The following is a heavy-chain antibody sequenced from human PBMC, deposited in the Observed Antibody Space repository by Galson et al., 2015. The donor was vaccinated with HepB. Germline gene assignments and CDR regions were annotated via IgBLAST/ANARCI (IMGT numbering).Heavy chain of an antibody. CDR2: ICGSGGSK. CDR3: GKSDAYDSSDGAFDI. V-gene: IGHV3-23*01. Sequence: SLRLSCAASGFTFSSYDMSWVRQAPGKGLEWVSAICGSGGSKYYADAVKGRLTITRDNTKNTLYLQMNILRAEEAAVYYCGKSDAYDSSDGAFDIWGQGTMVTVSS. J-gene: IGHJ3*02. D-gene: IGHD3-22*01. CDR1: GFTFSSYD.